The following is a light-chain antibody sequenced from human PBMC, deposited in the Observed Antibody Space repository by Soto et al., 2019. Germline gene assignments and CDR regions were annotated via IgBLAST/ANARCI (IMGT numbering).Light chain of an antibody. CDR1: SSNVGAGYD. CDR3: QSYDNSLSNYV. J-gene: IGLJ1*01. Sequence: QSVLTQPPSVSGAPGQRVTISCAGSSSNVGAGYDVHWYQQLPGTAPKLLIYGNYNRPSGVPDRFSGSKSGTSASLAITGLQAEDEVDYYCQSYDNSLSNYVFGTGTKVTVL. V-gene: IGLV1-40*01. CDR2: GNY.